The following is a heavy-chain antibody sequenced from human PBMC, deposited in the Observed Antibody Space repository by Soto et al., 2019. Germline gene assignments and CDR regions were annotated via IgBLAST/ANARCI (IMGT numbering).Heavy chain of an antibody. D-gene: IGHD4-17*01. CDR2: IFFSGNT. CDR3: ARDNYGGMIDS. CDR1: GGSILNGGHY. J-gene: IGHJ4*02. V-gene: IGHV4-31*03. Sequence: QVHLQESGPGLLKPSQTLSLTCTVSGGSILNGGHYWTWIRQHPWKGLEWIGRIFFSGNTHYNPALKSRLTFSLDTAKNQFSLKLTSVTAADTAIYYCARDNYGGMIDSWGPGTLVTVSS.